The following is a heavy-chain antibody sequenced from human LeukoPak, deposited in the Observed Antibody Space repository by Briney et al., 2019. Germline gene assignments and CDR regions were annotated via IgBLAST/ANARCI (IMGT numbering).Heavy chain of an antibody. Sequence: SETLSLTCAVYGGSFSGYYWSWIRQPPGKGLEWIGEINHSGSTNYNPSLTSRVTISVDTSKNQFSLKLSSVTAADTAVYYCARGPGYSGYESIDYWGQGTLVTVSS. V-gene: IGHV4-34*01. CDR3: ARGPGYSGYESIDY. CDR1: GGSFSGYY. CDR2: INHSGST. D-gene: IGHD5-12*01. J-gene: IGHJ4*02.